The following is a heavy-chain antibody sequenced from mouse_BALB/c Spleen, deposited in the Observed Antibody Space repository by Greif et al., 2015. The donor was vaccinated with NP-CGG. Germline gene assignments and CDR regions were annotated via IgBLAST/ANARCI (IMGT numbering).Heavy chain of an antibody. CDR1: GFNIKDYY. CDR2: IDPENGDT. J-gene: IGHJ4*01. V-gene: IGHV14-4*02. Sequence: EVQLQQSGAELVRSGASVKLSCTASGFNIKDYYMHWVKQRPEQGLEWIGWIDPENGDTEYAPKFQGKATMTADTSSNTAYLQLSSLTSEDTAVYYCNARDSSRAMDYWGQGTSVTVSS. CDR3: NARDSSRAMDY. D-gene: IGHD3-2*01.